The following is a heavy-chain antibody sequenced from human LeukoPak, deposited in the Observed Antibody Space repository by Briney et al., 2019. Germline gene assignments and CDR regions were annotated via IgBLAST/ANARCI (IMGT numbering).Heavy chain of an antibody. D-gene: IGHD3-10*01. CDR1: GYTFTHYY. Sequence: ASVKVSCKASGYTFTHYYMHWLRPAAGQGLEGMGWINPNTGGTSYAQKVQGRVTMTRDTSISTAYMELSRLRSDDTAVYYCASLGDYYGSGSYAPFDYWGQGTLVTVSS. V-gene: IGHV1-2*02. CDR2: INPNTGGT. CDR3: ASLGDYYGSGSYAPFDY. J-gene: IGHJ4*02.